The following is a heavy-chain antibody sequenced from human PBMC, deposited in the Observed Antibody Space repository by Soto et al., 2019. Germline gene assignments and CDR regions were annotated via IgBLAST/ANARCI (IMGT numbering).Heavy chain of an antibody. CDR1: GYTFTSYG. CDR2: ISAYNGNT. V-gene: IGHV1-18*01. J-gene: IGHJ5*02. D-gene: IGHD3-10*01. Sequence: ASVKVSCKASGYTFTSYGISWVRQAPGQGLEWMGWISAYNGNTNYAQKLQGRVTITTDTSTSTAYMELSSLRSEDTAVYYCARDRTYGSGSPWGQGTLVTVSS. CDR3: ARDRTYGSGSP.